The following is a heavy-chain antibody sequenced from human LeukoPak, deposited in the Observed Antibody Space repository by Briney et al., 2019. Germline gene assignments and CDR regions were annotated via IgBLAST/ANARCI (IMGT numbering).Heavy chain of an antibody. Sequence: SVKVSCKASGGTFSSYAISWVRQAPGQGLEWMGGIIPIFGTANYAQKFQGRVTITTDESTSTAYMELSSLRSEDTAVYYCARGLGLRLGELFDYWGQGTLVTVSS. V-gene: IGHV1-69*05. J-gene: IGHJ4*02. CDR2: IIPIFGTA. CDR1: GGTFSSYA. CDR3: ARGLGLRLGELFDY. D-gene: IGHD3-16*01.